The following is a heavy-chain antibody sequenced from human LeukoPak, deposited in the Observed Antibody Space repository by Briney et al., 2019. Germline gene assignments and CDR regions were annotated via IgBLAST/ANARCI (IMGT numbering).Heavy chain of an antibody. CDR2: INLNTGGT. J-gene: IGHJ2*01. CDR1: GYTFSDYY. CDR3: GSVRGILSYFDL. D-gene: IGHD3-16*01. Sequence: VASVKVSCKASGYTFSDYYIHWVRQAPGQGPEWMGWINLNTGGTNYVQKFDGRFSMTRDTSINTAFMELSGLTFDDTAVYYCGSVRGILSYFDLWGRGTLVTVSS. V-gene: IGHV1-2*02.